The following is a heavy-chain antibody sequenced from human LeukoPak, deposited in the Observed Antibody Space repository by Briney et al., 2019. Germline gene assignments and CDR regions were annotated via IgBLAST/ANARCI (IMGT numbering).Heavy chain of an antibody. CDR2: VHYSGST. D-gene: IGHD3-9*01. Sequence: SETLSLTCSVSGVSIFSYYWNWIRQPPGEGLEWIGYVHYSGSTNYNPSLKSRVAISVDTSKSQFSLKLSSATAADTAVYYCATGRSIRYFDYWGQGTLLTVSS. V-gene: IGHV4-59*08. CDR1: GVSIFSYY. J-gene: IGHJ4*02. CDR3: ATGRSIRYFDY.